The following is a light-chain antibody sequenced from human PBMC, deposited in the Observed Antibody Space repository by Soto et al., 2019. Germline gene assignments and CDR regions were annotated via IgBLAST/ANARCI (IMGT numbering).Light chain of an antibody. CDR2: SAS. CDR3: QQYGNSPYT. CDR1: QSVSSNY. V-gene: IGKV3-20*01. Sequence: EIVLTQSPGTLSLSPGERATLSCRASQSVSSNYLAWYQQKPGQAPRLLIYSASSRATGIPDRFSGSGSGTDFTLSINRLEPEDFAVYYCQQYGNSPYTFGHGTKLEIK. J-gene: IGKJ2*01.